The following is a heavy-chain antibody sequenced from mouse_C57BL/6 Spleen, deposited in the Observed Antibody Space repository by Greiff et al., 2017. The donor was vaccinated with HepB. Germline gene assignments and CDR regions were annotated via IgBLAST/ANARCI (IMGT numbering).Heavy chain of an antibody. CDR1: GYTFTDYE. V-gene: IGHV1-15*01. CDR3: TNYYGSSYFDY. D-gene: IGHD1-1*01. Sequence: ESGAELVRPGASVTLSCKASGYTFTDYEMHWVKQTPVHGLEWIGAIDPETGGTAYNQKFKGKAILTADKSSSTAYMELRSLTSEDSAVYYCTNYYGSSYFDYWGQGTTLTVSS. CDR2: IDPETGGT. J-gene: IGHJ2*01.